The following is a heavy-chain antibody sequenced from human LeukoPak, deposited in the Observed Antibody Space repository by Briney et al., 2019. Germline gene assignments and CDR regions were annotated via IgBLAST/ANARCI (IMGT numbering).Heavy chain of an antibody. CDR3: ARSAEYVSAIDY. V-gene: IGHV3-7*01. Sequence: GGSLRLSCAASGFTFSAFWMSWVRQGPGKGLEWVASIKPDGSDSHHVDSVMGRFTISRDNAKNLLYVQMNSLSAEDTAVYYCARSAEYVSAIDYWGQGTLVTVSS. CDR2: IKPDGSDS. J-gene: IGHJ4*02. D-gene: IGHD2/OR15-2a*01. CDR1: GFTFSAFW.